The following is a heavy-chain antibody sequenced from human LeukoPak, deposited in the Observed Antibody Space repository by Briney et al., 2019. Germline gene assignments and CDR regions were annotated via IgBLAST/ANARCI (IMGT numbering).Heavy chain of an antibody. Sequence: ASETLSLTCTVSGGSISSYYWSWIRQPAGKGLEWIGRINTSGSTNYNPSLKSRVTMSVDTSKNQFSLKLSSVTAADTAVYYCARGISGATRPFRYYYYYYYMDVWGKGTTVTVSS. D-gene: IGHD1-26*01. CDR1: GGSISSYY. J-gene: IGHJ6*03. V-gene: IGHV4-4*07. CDR2: INTSGST. CDR3: ARGISGATRPFRYYYYYYYMDV.